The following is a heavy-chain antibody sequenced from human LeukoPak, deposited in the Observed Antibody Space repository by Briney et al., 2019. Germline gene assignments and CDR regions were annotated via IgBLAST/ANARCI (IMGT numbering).Heavy chain of an antibody. D-gene: IGHD3-10*01. V-gene: IGHV1-18*01. J-gene: IGHJ6*03. CDR3: ARVHYYGSGSRSLGYYYYMDV. Sequence: ASVKVSCKASGGTFSSYAISWVRQAPGQGLEWMGWISAYNGNTNYAQKFQGRVTMTTDTSTSTAHMELRSLRSDDTAVYYCARVHYYGSGSRSLGYYYYMDVWGKGTTVTVSS. CDR2: ISAYNGNT. CDR1: GGTFSSYA.